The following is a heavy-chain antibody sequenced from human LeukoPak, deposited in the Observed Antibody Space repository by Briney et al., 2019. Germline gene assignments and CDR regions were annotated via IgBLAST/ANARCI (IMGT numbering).Heavy chain of an antibody. D-gene: IGHD3-9*01. Sequence: GGSLRLSCAASGFTFSSYSMNWVRQAPGKGLEWVSSISSSSSYIYYADSVKGRFTISRDNAKNSLYLQMNGLRAEDTAVYYCARDSNDILTGYGRNPSDYWGQGTLVTVSS. CDR1: GFTFSSYS. J-gene: IGHJ4*02. CDR3: ARDSNDILTGYGRNPSDY. V-gene: IGHV3-21*01. CDR2: ISSSSSYI.